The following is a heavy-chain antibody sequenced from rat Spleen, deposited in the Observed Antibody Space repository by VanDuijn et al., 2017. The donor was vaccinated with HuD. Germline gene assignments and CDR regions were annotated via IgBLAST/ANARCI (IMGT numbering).Heavy chain of an antibody. J-gene: IGHJ2*01. CDR1: GFSLIRYN. CDR3: TIHPRY. CDR2: MTYNGDT. V-gene: IGHV2-63*01. Sequence: QVQLKESGPGLVQPSQTLSLTCTVSGFSLIRYNVHWVRQPPGEALEWMGRMTYNGDTSYISALISTLSISRDTSKNQVFLKMNSLQTDDTGTYYCTIHPRYWGQGVMVTVSS. D-gene: IGHD3-1*01.